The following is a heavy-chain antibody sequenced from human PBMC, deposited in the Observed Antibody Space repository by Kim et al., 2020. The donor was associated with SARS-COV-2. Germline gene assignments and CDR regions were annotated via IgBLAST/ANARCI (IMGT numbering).Heavy chain of an antibody. CDR3: ARKKNMVRGVIRCGSLRCPWYFDL. J-gene: IGHJ2*01. V-gene: IGHV3-7*01. CDR2: IKQDGSEK. CDR1: GFTFSSYW. Sequence: GGSLRLSCAASGFTFSSYWMSWVRQAPGKGLEWVANIKQDGSEKYYVDSVKGRFTISRDNAKNSLYLQMNSLRAEDTAVYYCARKKNMVRGVIRCGSLRCPWYFDLWGRGTLVTVSS. D-gene: IGHD3-10*01.